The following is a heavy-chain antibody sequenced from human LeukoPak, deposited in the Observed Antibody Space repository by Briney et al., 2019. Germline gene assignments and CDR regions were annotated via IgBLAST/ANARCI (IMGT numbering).Heavy chain of an antibody. Sequence: ASVKVSCKASGYTFTGYYMHWVRQAPGQGLEWMGWINPNSGGTNYAQKFQGRVTMTRDTSISTACMELSRLRSDDTAVYYCARRRITGTTPLYWYFDLWGRGTLVTVSS. CDR3: ARRRITGTTPLYWYFDL. CDR1: GYTFTGYY. V-gene: IGHV1-2*02. D-gene: IGHD1-7*01. CDR2: INPNSGGT. J-gene: IGHJ2*01.